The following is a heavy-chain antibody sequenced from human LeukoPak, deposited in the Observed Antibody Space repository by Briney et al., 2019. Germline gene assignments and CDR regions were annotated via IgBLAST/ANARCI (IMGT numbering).Heavy chain of an antibody. V-gene: IGHV3-7*01. D-gene: IGHD5-18*01. J-gene: IGHJ4*02. CDR2: VRQDGGAT. Sequence: PGGSLRLSRAASGFTFTSYWMTWVRQAPGKGLEWVANVRQDGGATYYGDSVKGRFTISRDNSKNSLFLQMNSLRADDTAIYYCATSKDTAGGPYWGQGTLVTVSS. CDR1: GFTFTSYW. CDR3: ATSKDTAGGPY.